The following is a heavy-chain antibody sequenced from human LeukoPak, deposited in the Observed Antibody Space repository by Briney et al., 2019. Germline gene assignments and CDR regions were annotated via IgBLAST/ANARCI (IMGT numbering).Heavy chain of an antibody. J-gene: IGHJ4*01. CDR2: INEDGSAQ. V-gene: IGHV3-7*01. CDR3: AARESSMARSH. CDR1: GLIFSDYW. D-gene: IGHD3-10*01. Sequence: GRTLRLSCAASGLIFSDYWMNWVRQVPGQGREWVVTINEDGSAQDYVESVRGRFAISRDNAKTSLYLQMNSLRVEDTAIYYCAARESSMARSHWGHGTLVTVSS.